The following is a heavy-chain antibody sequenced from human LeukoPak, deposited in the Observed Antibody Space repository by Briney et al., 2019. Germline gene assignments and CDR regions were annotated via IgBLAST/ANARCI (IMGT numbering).Heavy chain of an antibody. CDR2: INAGNGNT. V-gene: IGHV1-3*01. D-gene: IGHD3-3*01. J-gene: IGHJ4*02. CDR1: GYTFSSYA. CDR3: ASTKNTLRFLEWYKLDY. Sequence: ASETVSCKASGYTFSSYAMHWVRQAPGQRLEWMGWINAGNGNTKYSQKFQGRVTITRDTSASTAYMELSSLRSEDTAVYYCASTKNTLRFLEWYKLDYWGQGTLVTVSS.